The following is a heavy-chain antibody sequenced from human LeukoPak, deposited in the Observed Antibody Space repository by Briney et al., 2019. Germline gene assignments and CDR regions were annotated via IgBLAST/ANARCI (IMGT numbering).Heavy chain of an antibody. CDR1: GYTLTELS. D-gene: IGHD2-2*01. Sequence: ASVKVSCMVSGYTLTELSMHWVRQAPGKGLEWMGGFDPEDGETIYAQKFQGRVTMTEDTSTDTAYMELSSLRSEDTAVYYCATPRTGGYCSSTSCYYYYGMDVWGKGTTVTVSS. CDR2: FDPEDGET. CDR3: ATPRTGGYCSSTSCYYYYGMDV. V-gene: IGHV1-24*01. J-gene: IGHJ6*04.